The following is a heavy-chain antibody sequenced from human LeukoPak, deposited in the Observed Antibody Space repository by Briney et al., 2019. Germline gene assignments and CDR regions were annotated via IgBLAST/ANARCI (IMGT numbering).Heavy chain of an antibody. Sequence: GTSLRLSCAASGFSFSTYGMHWVRQAPGEGLEWAAVISYDGNNKNYVDSVKGRFTISRDNSKHTLYLQMNSLRAEDTAVYYCAKDYYDSSGYGYYYYGMDVWGQGTTVTVSS. CDR2: ISYDGNNK. V-gene: IGHV3-30*18. CDR1: GFSFSTYG. J-gene: IGHJ6*02. D-gene: IGHD3-22*01. CDR3: AKDYYDSSGYGYYYYGMDV.